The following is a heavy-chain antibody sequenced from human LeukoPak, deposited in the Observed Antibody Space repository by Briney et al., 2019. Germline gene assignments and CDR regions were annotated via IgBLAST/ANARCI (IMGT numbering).Heavy chain of an antibody. J-gene: IGHJ4*02. CDR1: GYTFTSYY. CDR3: ARDQGGSSWYRTSVHFDY. CDR2: INPNSGGT. V-gene: IGHV1-2*02. D-gene: IGHD6-13*01. Sequence: GASVTVSCTASGYTFTSYYMHWVRQAPGQGLERMGWINPNSGGTNYAQKFQGRVTMTRDTSISTAYMELSRLRSDDTAVYYCARDQGGSSWYRTSVHFDYWGQGTLVTVSS.